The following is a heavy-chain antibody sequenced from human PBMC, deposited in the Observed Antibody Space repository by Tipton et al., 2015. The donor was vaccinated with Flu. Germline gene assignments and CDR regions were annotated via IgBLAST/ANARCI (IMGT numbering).Heavy chain of an antibody. CDR2: IYYSGST. CDR3: ARDSAAHYGMDV. D-gene: IGHD6-13*01. Sequence: LRLSCTVSGGSISSYYWSWIRQPPGKGLEWIGYIYYSGSTNYNPSLKSRVTISVDTPKNQFSLKLSSVTAADTAVYYCARDSAAHYGMDVWGQGTTVTVSS. J-gene: IGHJ6*02. CDR1: GGSISSYY. V-gene: IGHV4-59*08.